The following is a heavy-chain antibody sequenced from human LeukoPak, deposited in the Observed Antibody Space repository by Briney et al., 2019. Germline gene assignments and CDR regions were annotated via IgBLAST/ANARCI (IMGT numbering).Heavy chain of an antibody. V-gene: IGHV3-23*01. J-gene: IGHJ4*02. CDR3: AKDYSDSRVADVFFEY. CDR2: ITSGFTP. D-gene: IGHD2-15*01. Sequence: GESLSLSCAASGLIFSNYAMSWVRQAPGKGLEWVSGITSGFTPHYADSVKGRFTISRDNSKNTFHLQMNSLRAEDTAVYYCAKDYSDSRVADVFFEYWGQGTLVTVSS. CDR1: GLIFSNYA.